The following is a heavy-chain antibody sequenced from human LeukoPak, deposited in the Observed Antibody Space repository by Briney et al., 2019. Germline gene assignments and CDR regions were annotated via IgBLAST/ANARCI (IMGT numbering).Heavy chain of an antibody. CDR2: ITSSGGST. CDR3: AKDRPNYYDSSGHYYRRNGDY. J-gene: IGHJ4*02. Sequence: TGGSLRLSCAASGFTFSSYAMSWVRQAPGKGLEWVSSITSSGGSTYYAGSVKGQLTISRDNSKNTVYLQMNSLRAEDTAVYYCAKDRPNYYDSSGHYYRRNGDYWGQGTLVTVSS. D-gene: IGHD3-22*01. CDR1: GFTFSSYA. V-gene: IGHV3-23*01.